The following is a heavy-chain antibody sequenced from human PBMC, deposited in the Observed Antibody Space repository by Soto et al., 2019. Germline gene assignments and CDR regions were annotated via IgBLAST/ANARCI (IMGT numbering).Heavy chain of an antibody. CDR3: AKFVGGYSEGSATRFDY. Sequence: QMQLQESGPGLVKPSETLSLTCVVSGGSIDSDYWSWIRQPPGKGLEWIWCIYYSGSTNYSPSLKSRVTISVDTYKNQFSLRLSSVTDADTAVYYCAKFVGGYSEGSATRFDYWGQGALVTVSS. CDR1: GGSIDSDY. D-gene: IGHD5-12*01. J-gene: IGHJ4*02. CDR2: IYYSGST. V-gene: IGHV4-59*08.